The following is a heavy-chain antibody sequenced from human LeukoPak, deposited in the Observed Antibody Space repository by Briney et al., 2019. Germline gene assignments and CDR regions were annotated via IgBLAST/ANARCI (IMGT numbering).Heavy chain of an antibody. CDR3: ARLRTSSGWQRVNWFDP. D-gene: IGHD6-19*01. J-gene: IGHJ5*02. Sequence: PSETLSLTSTVSGGSITSYYWSWIRQPAGKRLEWIGLIYTSGVTKYNPSLKSRATVSVDRSKNQFSLRLSSVTAADTAVYYCARLRTSSGWQRVNWFDPWGQGTLVTVSS. CDR1: GGSITSYY. V-gene: IGHV4-4*07. CDR2: IYTSGVT.